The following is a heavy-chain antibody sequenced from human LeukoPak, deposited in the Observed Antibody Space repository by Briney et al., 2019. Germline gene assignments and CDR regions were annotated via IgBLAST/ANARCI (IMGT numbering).Heavy chain of an antibody. V-gene: IGHV3-7*01. CDR2: IKQDGSEK. Sequence: GGSQRLSCAASGFTFSSYWMSWVRQAPGKGLEGVGDIKQDGSEKKYADSVKGRFTISRDNAKNSLYLQMNSLRAEDTAVYYCARAIGIWSGYSYWGQGTPVTVSS. CDR1: GFTFSSYW. D-gene: IGHD3-3*01. CDR3: ARAIGIWSGYSY. J-gene: IGHJ4*02.